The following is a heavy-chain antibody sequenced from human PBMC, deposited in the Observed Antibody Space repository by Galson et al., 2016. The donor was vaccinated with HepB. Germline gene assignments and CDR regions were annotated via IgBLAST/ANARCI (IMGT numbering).Heavy chain of an antibody. V-gene: IGHV5-51*01. J-gene: IGHJ4*02. Sequence: QSGAEVKKPGESLKISCKASGFSFTSYWIGWVRQMPGKGLEWMGIIYPDDSDTRYSTSFQGQVTTSADKSTNTAYLQWSTLKASDTAMYYCARHQDRTSLPFYSDSSGFYPDYWGQGTLLTVSS. CDR3: ARHQDRTSLPFYSDSSGFYPDY. CDR1: GFSFTSYW. D-gene: IGHD3-22*01. CDR2: IYPDDSDT.